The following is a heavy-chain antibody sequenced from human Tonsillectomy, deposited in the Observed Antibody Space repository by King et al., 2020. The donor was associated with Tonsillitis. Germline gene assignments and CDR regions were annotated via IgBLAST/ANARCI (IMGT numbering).Heavy chain of an antibody. J-gene: IGHJ6*02. Sequence: VQLVESGAEVKKPGESLKISCKGSGYSFTSFWIGWVRQMPGKGLEWMGIIYPTDSYTRYSPSFQGQVTISADKSITTAYLQWSSLKASDTAMYYCARQEGDCTTTSCYLDRMDVWGQGTTVTVSS. CDR2: IYPTDSYT. CDR1: GYSFTSFW. D-gene: IGHD2-2*01. V-gene: IGHV5-51*01. CDR3: ARQEGDCTTTSCYLDRMDV.